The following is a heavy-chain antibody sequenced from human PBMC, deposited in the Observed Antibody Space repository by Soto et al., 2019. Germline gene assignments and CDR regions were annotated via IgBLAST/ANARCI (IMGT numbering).Heavy chain of an antibody. Sequence: SETLSLTCTVSGGSISSYYWSWIRQPPGKGLEWIGYIYYSGSTNYNPSLKSRVTISVDTSKNQFSLKLSSVTAADTAVYYCARAQRGGTVTLDYWGQGTLVTVSS. CDR2: IYYSGST. J-gene: IGHJ4*02. V-gene: IGHV4-59*01. CDR3: ARAQRGGTVTLDY. CDR1: GGSISSYY. D-gene: IGHD4-17*01.